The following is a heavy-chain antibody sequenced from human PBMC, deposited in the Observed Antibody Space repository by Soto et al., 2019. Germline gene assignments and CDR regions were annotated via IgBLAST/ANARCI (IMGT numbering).Heavy chain of an antibody. J-gene: IGHJ4*02. Sequence: ASVKFSCKASGYTFTGYAMHWVRQAPGQRLEWMGWINAGNGNTKYSRKFQGRVTITRDTSASTAYMELSSLRSEDTAVYYCARDLGGWPDYWGQGTLVTVSS. V-gene: IGHV1-3*01. CDR2: INAGNGNT. CDR3: ARDLGGWPDY. CDR1: GYTFTGYA. D-gene: IGHD2-15*01.